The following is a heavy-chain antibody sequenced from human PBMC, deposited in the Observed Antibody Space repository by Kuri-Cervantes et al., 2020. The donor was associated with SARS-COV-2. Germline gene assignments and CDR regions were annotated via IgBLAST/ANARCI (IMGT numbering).Heavy chain of an antibody. CDR3: ARPAETGTRFDY. V-gene: IGHV4-34*01. J-gene: IGHJ4*02. CDR2: INHSGST. Sequence: SQTLSLTCAVYGGSFSGYYWSWIRQPPGKGLEWIGEINHSGSTNYNPSLKSRVTISVDTSKNQFSLKLSSVTAADTAVYYCARPAETGTRFDYWGQGTLVTVSS. D-gene: IGHD1-1*01. CDR1: GGSFSGYY.